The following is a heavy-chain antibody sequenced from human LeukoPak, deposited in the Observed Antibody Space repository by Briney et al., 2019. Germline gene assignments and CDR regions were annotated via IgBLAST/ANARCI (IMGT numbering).Heavy chain of an antibody. CDR1: GFTFSSYW. D-gene: IGHD4-17*01. V-gene: IGHV3-7*01. CDR3: ARIAVTYTFDY. Sequence: PGGSLRLSCAASGFTFSSYWMNWVRQAPGKRLEWVANIKQDGSEKYYVDSVKGRFTISRDNANNSLYLQMNSLRAEDTAVYYCARIAVTYTFDYWGQGTLVTVSS. CDR2: IKQDGSEK. J-gene: IGHJ4*02.